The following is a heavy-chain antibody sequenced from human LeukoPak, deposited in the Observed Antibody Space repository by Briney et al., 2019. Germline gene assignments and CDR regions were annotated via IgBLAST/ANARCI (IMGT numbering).Heavy chain of an antibody. J-gene: IGHJ4*02. CDR3: ARETRGVPGAIAAVKGFDY. CDR1: GFTFTTYY. CDR2: INPSGGST. Sequence: SVKVSCKSSGFTFTTYYMHWVRQAPGQGLEWMGIINPSGGSTSYTQKFQGRVTMTRDMSTSTVYMELSSLRSEDTAVYYCARETRGVPGAIAAVKGFDYWGQGTLVTVSS. V-gene: IGHV1-46*01. D-gene: IGHD6-13*01.